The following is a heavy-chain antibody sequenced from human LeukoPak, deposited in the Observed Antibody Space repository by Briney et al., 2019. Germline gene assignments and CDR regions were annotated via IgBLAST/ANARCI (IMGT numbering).Heavy chain of an antibody. J-gene: IGHJ6*02. CDR2: INHSGST. CDR3: ARGRTYYDFWSGPAGGMDV. V-gene: IGHV4-34*01. Sequence: HSETLSLTCAVYGGSFSGYYWSWIRQPPGKGLEWFGEINHSGSTNYNPSPKSRVTISVDTSKNQFSLKLSSVTAADTAVYYCARGRTYYDFWSGPAGGMDVWGQGTTVTVSS. D-gene: IGHD3-3*01. CDR1: GGSFSGYY.